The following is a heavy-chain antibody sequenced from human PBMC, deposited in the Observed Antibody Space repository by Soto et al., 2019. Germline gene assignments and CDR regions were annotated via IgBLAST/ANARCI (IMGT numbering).Heavy chain of an antibody. V-gene: IGHV3-33*01. CDR1: GFTFSSYG. J-gene: IGHJ4*02. CDR3: ARDGGYSYGPFDY. Sequence: QVQLVESGGGVVQPGRSLRLSCAASGFTFSSYGMHWVRQAPGKGLGWVAVIWYDGSNKYYADSVKGRFTISRDNSKNTLYLQMNSLRAEDTAVYYCARDGGYSYGPFDYWGQGTLVTVSS. D-gene: IGHD5-18*01. CDR2: IWYDGSNK.